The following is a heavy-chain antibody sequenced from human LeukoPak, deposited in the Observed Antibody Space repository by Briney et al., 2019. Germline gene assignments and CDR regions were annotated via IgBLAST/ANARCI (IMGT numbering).Heavy chain of an antibody. CDR3: ARGPSPLWFDR. CDR2: IYPGESDT. V-gene: IGHV5-51*01. J-gene: IGHJ5*02. Sequence: GESLKISCNGSGYNFLNYWIGWVRQMPGKGLEWMGIIYPGESDTRYTPSFQGQVTMSVGKSINMAYLQWSSLKASDTVVYYCARGPSPLWFDRWGQGTLVIVSS. CDR1: GYNFLNYW.